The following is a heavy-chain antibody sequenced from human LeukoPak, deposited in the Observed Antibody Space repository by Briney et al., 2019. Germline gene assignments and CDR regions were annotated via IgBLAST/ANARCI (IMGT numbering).Heavy chain of an antibody. Sequence: SETLSLTCTVSGGSISGYYWSWIRQPPGKGLEWLGYIFYSGSTNYNPSLKSRVSISVDTSKNQFSLNLSSVTATDTAVYYCAREDGYNFRVIDYWGQGTLVTVSS. CDR1: GGSISGYY. CDR3: AREDGYNFRVIDY. V-gene: IGHV4-59*01. D-gene: IGHD5-24*01. J-gene: IGHJ4*02. CDR2: IFYSGST.